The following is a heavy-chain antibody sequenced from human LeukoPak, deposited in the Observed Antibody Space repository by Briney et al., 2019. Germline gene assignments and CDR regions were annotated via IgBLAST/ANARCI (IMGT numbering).Heavy chain of an antibody. D-gene: IGHD6-6*01. J-gene: IGHJ3*02. V-gene: IGHV1-46*01. Sequence: ASVKVSCKASGYTFTSYYMHWVRQAPGQGLEWMGIINPSGGSTSYAQKFQGRVTMTRDMSTSTVYMELSSLRSEDTAVYYCARDLGGIAARESHDAFDIWGQGTMVTVSS. CDR1: GYTFTSYY. CDR2: INPSGGST. CDR3: ARDLGGIAARESHDAFDI.